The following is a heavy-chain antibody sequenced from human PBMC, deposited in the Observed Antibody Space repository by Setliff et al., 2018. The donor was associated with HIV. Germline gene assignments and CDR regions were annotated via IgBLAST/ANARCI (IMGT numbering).Heavy chain of an antibody. V-gene: IGHV4-61*02. CDR2: LHLSGDT. D-gene: IGHD5-12*01. CDR1: GDSINSGTYY. J-gene: IGHJ5*01. Sequence: SETLSLTCTVSGDSINSGTYYWSWIRQPAGKGLEWIGRLHLSGDTNYNPSLKSRVTMSIDTSKNQFSLKLSSVTAADTAVYYCARGGNSRAAWFDSWGQGTLVTVSS. CDR3: ARGGNSRAAWFDS.